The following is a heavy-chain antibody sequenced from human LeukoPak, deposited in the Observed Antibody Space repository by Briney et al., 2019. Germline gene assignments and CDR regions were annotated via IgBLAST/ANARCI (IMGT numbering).Heavy chain of an antibody. Sequence: SETLSLTCTVSGGSISSSSYYWGWIRQPPGKGLEWIGSIYYSGSTYYNPSLKSRVTISVDTSKNQFSLKLSSVTAADTAVYYCARLCGYVEVIAGNWFDPWGQGTLVTVSS. J-gene: IGHJ5*02. CDR1: GGSISSSSYY. D-gene: IGHD2-21*01. CDR3: ARLCGYVEVIAGNWFDP. V-gene: IGHV4-39*01. CDR2: IYYSGST.